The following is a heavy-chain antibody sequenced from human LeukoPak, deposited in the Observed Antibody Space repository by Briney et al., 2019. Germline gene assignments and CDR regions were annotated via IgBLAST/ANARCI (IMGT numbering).Heavy chain of an antibody. Sequence: GGSLRLSCAASGFTFSNAWMSWVRQAPGKGLEWVGRIKSKTDGGTTDYAAPVKGRFTISRDDSKNTLYLQMNSLKTEDTAVYYCTTARADPYCGGDCYRSDAFDIWGQGTMVTVSS. V-gene: IGHV3-15*01. CDR2: IKSKTDGGTT. D-gene: IGHD2-21*01. CDR3: TTARADPYCGGDCYRSDAFDI. CDR1: GFTFSNAW. J-gene: IGHJ3*02.